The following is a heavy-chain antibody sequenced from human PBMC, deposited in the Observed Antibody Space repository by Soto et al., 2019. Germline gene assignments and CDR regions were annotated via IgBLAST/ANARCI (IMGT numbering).Heavy chain of an antibody. D-gene: IGHD3-10*02. CDR1: GGTFSSYA. Sequence: QVQLVQSGAEVKKPGSSVKVSCKASGGTFSSYAISWVRQAPGQGLEWVGGIIPIFGTANYAQKFQGRVTITADESTSTAYMELSSLRSEDTAVYYCARAVGNYYVTPAGLGGMDVWGQGTTVTVSS. CDR3: ARAVGNYYVTPAGLGGMDV. J-gene: IGHJ6*02. CDR2: IIPIFGTA. V-gene: IGHV1-69*01.